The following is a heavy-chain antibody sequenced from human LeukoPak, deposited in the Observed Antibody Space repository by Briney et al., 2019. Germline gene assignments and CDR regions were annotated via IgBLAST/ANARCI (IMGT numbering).Heavy chain of an antibody. CDR1: GGSISSGSYY. CDR2: IYTSGST. Sequence: SETQSLTCTVSGGSISSGSYYWSWIRQPAGKGLEWIGRIYTSGSTDYNPSLKSRVTISVDTSKNQFSLKLSSVTAADTAVYYCAKEYDILTGSLGYWGQGTLVTVSS. CDR3: AKEYDILTGSLGY. J-gene: IGHJ4*02. D-gene: IGHD3-9*01. V-gene: IGHV4-61*02.